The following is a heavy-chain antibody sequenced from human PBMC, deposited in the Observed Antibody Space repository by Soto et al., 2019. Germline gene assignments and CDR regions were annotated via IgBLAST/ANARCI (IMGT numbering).Heavy chain of an antibody. D-gene: IGHD2-2*02. Sequence: PSETLSLTCTVSGGSISSGYYYWSWIRQPPGKGLEWIGYIYYTGSPYYNPSLQSRVAISVDTSKNQFSLTLNSVTAADTAVYYCARGPIEPVVVPATIPQDYSDYEVRDYYSGMDVWGQGTTVTVSS. J-gene: IGHJ6*02. CDR3: ARGPIEPVVVPATIPQDYSDYEVRDYYSGMDV. V-gene: IGHV4-30-4*01. CDR2: IYYTGSP. CDR1: GGSISSGYYY.